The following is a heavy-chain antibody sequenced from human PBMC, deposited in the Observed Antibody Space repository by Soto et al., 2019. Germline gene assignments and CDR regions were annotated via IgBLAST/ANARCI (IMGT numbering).Heavy chain of an antibody. CDR1: GFTFSSYG. D-gene: IGHD6-19*01. CDR3: AQGLFSSGWSTNH. V-gene: IGHV3-30*18. J-gene: IGHJ4*02. CDR2: ISYDGSNK. Sequence: QVQLVESGGGVVQPGRSLRLSCAASGFTFSSYGMHWVRQAPGKGLEWVAVISYDGSNKYYADSVKGRFTISRDNSKNTLYLQMNSLRAEDTAVYYCAQGLFSSGWSTNHWGQGTLVTVSS.